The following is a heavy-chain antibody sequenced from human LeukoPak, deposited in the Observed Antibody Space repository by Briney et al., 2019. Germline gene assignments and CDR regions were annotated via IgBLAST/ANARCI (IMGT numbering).Heavy chain of an antibody. CDR3: ARAYDYGDYWFDP. V-gene: IGHV1-18*01. J-gene: IGHJ5*02. D-gene: IGHD4-17*01. CDR2: ISAYNGNT. Sequence: GASVKVSCKASGYTFTSYGISWVRQAPGQGLEWMGWISAYNGNTNYAQKLLGRVTITTDTSTSTAYMELRSLRSDDTAVYYCARAYDYGDYWFDPWGQGTLVTVSS. CDR1: GYTFTSYG.